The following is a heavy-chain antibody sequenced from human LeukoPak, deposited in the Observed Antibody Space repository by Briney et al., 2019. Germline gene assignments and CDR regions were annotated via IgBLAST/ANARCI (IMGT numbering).Heavy chain of an antibody. CDR1: GYTFTSYG. J-gene: IGHJ6*02. D-gene: IGHD3-22*01. CDR2: ISAYNGNT. V-gene: IGHV1-18*01. Sequence: ASVKVSCKASGYTFTSYGISWVRQAPGQGLEWMGWISAYNGNTNYAQKLQGRVTMTTDTSTSTAYMELRSLRSDDTAVYYCARANSSGYWYYYYGMDVWGQGTTVTVSS. CDR3: ARANSSGYWYYYYGMDV.